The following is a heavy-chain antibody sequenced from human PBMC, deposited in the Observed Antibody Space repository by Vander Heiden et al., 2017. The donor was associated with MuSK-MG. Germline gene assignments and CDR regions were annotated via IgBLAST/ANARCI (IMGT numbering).Heavy chain of an antibody. V-gene: IGHV4-38-2*01. J-gene: IGHJ4*02. CDR2: IFHSGGT. CDR3: ARRGPGAYFDY. CDR1: GYSITSGYY. Sequence: QVQLQESGPGLVKPSETLSLPCGVSGYSITSGYYWGWIRQPPGKGLEWIANIFHSGGTSYNPSLKSRVTISVATSKNQFSLKLSSVTAADTAVYYCARRGPGAYFDYWGQGTLVTVSS. D-gene: IGHD3-10*01.